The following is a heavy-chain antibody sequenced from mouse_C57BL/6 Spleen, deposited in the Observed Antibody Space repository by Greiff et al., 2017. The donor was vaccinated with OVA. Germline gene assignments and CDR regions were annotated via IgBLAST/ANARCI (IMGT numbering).Heavy chain of an antibody. V-gene: IGHV1-50*01. CDR1: GYNFTSYW. Sequence: VQLQQSGAELVKPGASVKLSCKASGYNFTSYWMQWVKQRPGQGLEWIGEIDPSDSYTNYNQKFKGKATLTVDTSSSTAYMQLSSLTSEDSAVYYCARYGNPYYFDYWGQGTTLTVSS. CDR3: ARYGNPYYFDY. CDR2: IDPSDSYT. J-gene: IGHJ2*01. D-gene: IGHD2-1*01.